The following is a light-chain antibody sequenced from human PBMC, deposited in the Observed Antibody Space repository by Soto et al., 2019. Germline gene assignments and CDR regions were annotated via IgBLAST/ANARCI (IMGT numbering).Light chain of an antibody. CDR2: DNN. CDR1: SSNIENNY. CDR3: GTWDSSLYGVV. Sequence: QSVLTQPPSVSAAPGQKVTLSCSGSSSNIENNYVSWYQQLPGTAPKLLIYDNNKRPSEIPDRFSGSKSGTSATLGITGLQTGDEADYHCGTWDSSLYGVVFGGGTKLTVL. J-gene: IGLJ2*01. V-gene: IGLV1-51*01.